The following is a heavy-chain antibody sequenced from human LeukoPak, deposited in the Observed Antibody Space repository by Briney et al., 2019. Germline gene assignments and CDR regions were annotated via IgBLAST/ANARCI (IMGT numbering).Heavy chain of an antibody. CDR1: GGSISGSSYY. V-gene: IGHV4-39*01. CDR2: GFYSGSA. CDR3: ARLRGAMTPVTSDFDY. J-gene: IGHJ4*01. D-gene: IGHD4-17*01. Sequence: PSETLSLTCTVSGGSISGSSYYWAWIRQPPGKELEWIGSGFYSGSAYYNPSLKSRLTIFVDTSKNPFSLDLSSVTAADTAVYYCARLRGAMTPVTSDFDYWGHGILVTVSS.